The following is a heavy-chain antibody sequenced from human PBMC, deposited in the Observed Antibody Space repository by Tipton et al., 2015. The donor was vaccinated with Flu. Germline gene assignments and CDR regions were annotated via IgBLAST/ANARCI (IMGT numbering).Heavy chain of an antibody. Sequence: QVLLVQSGAEVKNPGASVTVSCKASGYTFFPYDINWVRQAAGQGLEWMGWMSPSTGNSGYAHRFQGRITMTRDTSISTAYMELASLSSEDTAVYYCPASISNFTPSGYYPFDHWGQGTPVTVSS. J-gene: IGHJ4*02. CDR2: MSPSTGNS. V-gene: IGHV1-8*01. D-gene: IGHD3-22*01. CDR3: PASISNFTPSGYYPFDH. CDR1: GYTFFPYD.